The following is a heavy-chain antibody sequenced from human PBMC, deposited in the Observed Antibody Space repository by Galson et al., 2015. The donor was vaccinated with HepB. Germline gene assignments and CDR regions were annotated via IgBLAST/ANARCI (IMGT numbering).Heavy chain of an antibody. CDR2: ISGSRSSI. V-gene: IGHV3-21*06. J-gene: IGHJ4*02. CDR1: GLILKSCG. D-gene: IGHD2-2*02. Sequence: SLRLSCAASGLILKSCGVNWVRQAPGKGLEWVSSISGSRSSIYYADSVKGRFTISRDNAKNSVFLQMNSLRAEDTAVYHCASCSSTSCYTLGSEDWGQGTLVTVSS. CDR3: ASCSSTSCYTLGSED.